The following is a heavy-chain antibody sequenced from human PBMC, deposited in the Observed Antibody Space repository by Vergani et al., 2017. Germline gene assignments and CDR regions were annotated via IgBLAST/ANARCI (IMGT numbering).Heavy chain of an antibody. D-gene: IGHD3-22*01. Sequence: EVQLVESGGGLVQPGGSLRLSCAASGFTVSSNYMSWVRQAPGKGLEWVSVIYSGGSTYYADSVKGRFTISRDNSKNTLYLQMNSLRAEDTAVYYCARTPLCYYDSSGYMVWGAFDIWGQGTMVTVSS. CDR2: IYSGGST. V-gene: IGHV3-66*02. CDR1: GFTVSSNY. CDR3: ARTPLCYYDSSGYMVWGAFDI. J-gene: IGHJ3*02.